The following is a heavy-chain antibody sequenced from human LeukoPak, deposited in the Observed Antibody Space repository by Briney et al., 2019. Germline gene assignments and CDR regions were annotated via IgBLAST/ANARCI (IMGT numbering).Heavy chain of an antibody. CDR3: AKEGRSLQTY. V-gene: IGHV3-7*03. CDR1: GFMFSSSW. J-gene: IGHJ4*02. D-gene: IGHD5-24*01. CDR2: IKEDGTET. Sequence: GGSLKLSCAASGFMFSSSWMSWVRLAPGKGLEWVANIKEDGTETYYVDSVKGRFTISRDNAKNSLYLQMNSLRVEDTAVYYCAKEGRSLQTYWGQGTLVTVSS.